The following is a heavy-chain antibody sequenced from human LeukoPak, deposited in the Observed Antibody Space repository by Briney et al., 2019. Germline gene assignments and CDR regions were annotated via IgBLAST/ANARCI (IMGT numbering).Heavy chain of an antibody. Sequence: SETLSLTCGVSGGSFSGSYWGWIRQPPGKGLEWIGEINLSGSTNYNSSLTSRVTISLDTSKNQFSLNLRSVTTAYTAVYYCARVSISLFGVVTANFDSWGQGTLVALSS. CDR3: ARVSISLFGVVTANFDS. CDR1: GGSFSGSY. V-gene: IGHV4-34*01. D-gene: IGHD3-3*01. J-gene: IGHJ4*02. CDR2: INLSGST.